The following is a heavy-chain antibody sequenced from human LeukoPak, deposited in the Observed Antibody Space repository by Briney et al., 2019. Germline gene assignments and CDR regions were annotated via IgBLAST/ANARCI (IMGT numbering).Heavy chain of an antibody. V-gene: IGHV5-51*01. J-gene: IGHJ3*01. CDR1: GYSFTSYC. CDR2: IYAGDSGP. D-gene: IGHD1-26*01. CDR3: GMSGDRVPLQDDVFDV. Sequence: GGSLKISCKVSGYSFTSYCIGWVRQMPGKGLESMGIIYAGDSGPTYSPSFQGQVTISVDKSINTAYLQWSSLQASDTAMYYCGMSGDRVPLQDDVFDVWGQGTMVTVST.